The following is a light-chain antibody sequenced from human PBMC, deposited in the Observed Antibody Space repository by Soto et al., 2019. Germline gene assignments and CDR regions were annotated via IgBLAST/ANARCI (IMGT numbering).Light chain of an antibody. Sequence: HSVLTQPPSVSGAPGQGVTISCAGTRSNIGAGYDVHWYQQVPGTAHKLLIYTNSNRPSGVPDRFSGSKSVTSASLAITGLQAADEDDYYCQSYDSSLSALVFGGGTKLTVL. V-gene: IGLV1-40*01. J-gene: IGLJ3*02. CDR3: QSYDSSLSALV. CDR2: TNS. CDR1: RSNIGAGYD.